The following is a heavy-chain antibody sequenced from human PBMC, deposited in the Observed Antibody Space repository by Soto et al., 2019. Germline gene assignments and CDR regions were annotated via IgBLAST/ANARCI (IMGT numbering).Heavy chain of an antibody. CDR3: AKDTGGIVVVVAHFDY. V-gene: IGHV3-30*18. CDR2: ISYDGSNK. D-gene: IGHD2-15*01. Sequence: QVQLVESGGGVVQPGRSLSLSCAASGFTFSSYGMHWVRQAPGKGLEWVAVISYDGSNKYYADSVKGRFTISRDNSKNTLYLQMNSLRAEDTAVYYCAKDTGGIVVVVAHFDYWGQGTLVTVSS. J-gene: IGHJ4*02. CDR1: GFTFSSYG.